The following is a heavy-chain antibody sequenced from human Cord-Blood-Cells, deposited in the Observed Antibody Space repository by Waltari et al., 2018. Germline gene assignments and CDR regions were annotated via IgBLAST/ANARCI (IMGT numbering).Heavy chain of an antibody. CDR1: GRPIRSSSYS. J-gene: IGHJ5*02. V-gene: IGHV4-39*01. D-gene: IGHD3-3*01. Sequence: QLQLQQSGPGLVKPSEPLSLTCTVSGRPIRSSSYSWGWIRQPTGKGLEWIGSIYYSGSTYYNPSLKSRVTISVDTSKNQFSLKLSSVTAADTAVYYCARGRIFGVVIEGWFDPWGQGALVTVSS. CDR3: ARGRIFGVVIEGWFDP. CDR2: IYYSGST.